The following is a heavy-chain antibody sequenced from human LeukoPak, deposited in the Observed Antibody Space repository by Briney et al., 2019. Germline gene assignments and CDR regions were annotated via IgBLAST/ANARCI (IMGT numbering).Heavy chain of an antibody. Sequence: GRSLRLSCAASGFTFSSYAMHWVRQAPGKGLEWVAVISYDGSNKYYADSVKGRFTISRDNSKNTLYLQMNSLRAEDTAVYYCARDRWVRFEDYYFDYWGQGTLVTVSS. V-gene: IGHV3-30*04. CDR2: ISYDGSNK. J-gene: IGHJ4*02. CDR1: GFTFSSYA. D-gene: IGHD5-12*01. CDR3: ARDRWVRFEDYYFDY.